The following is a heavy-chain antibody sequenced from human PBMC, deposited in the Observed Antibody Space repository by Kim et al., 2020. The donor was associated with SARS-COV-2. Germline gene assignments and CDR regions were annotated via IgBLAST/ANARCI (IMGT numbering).Heavy chain of an antibody. Sequence: GGTTADAASVKSRFTISRDESKSIAYLQMNSLKTDDTAVYYCTRDAVRPNWGQGTLVTVSS. J-gene: IGHJ4*02. CDR2: GGTT. CDR3: TRDAVRPN. V-gene: IGHV3-49*02.